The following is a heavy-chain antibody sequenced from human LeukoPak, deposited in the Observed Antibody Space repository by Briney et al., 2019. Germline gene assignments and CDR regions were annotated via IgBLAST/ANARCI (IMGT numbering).Heavy chain of an antibody. Sequence: GSVKVSCKASGYTFTSYYMHWVRQAPGQGLEWMGITNPSGGSTSYAQKFQGRVTMTRDTSTSTVYMELSSLRSEDTAVYYCARDRPGYTFDYWGQGTLVTVSS. CDR2: TNPSGGST. V-gene: IGHV1-46*01. J-gene: IGHJ4*02. D-gene: IGHD5-24*01. CDR3: ARDRPGYTFDY. CDR1: GYTFTSYY.